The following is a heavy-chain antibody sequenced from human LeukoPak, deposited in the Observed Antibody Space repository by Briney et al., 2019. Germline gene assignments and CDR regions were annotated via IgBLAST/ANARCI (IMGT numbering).Heavy chain of an antibody. CDR1: GYTFTSYY. D-gene: IGHD3-22*01. CDR3: ARSERDYYDSSGYSYYFDY. Sequence: ASVKVSCKASGYTFTSYYMHWVRQAPGQGLERMGIINPSGGSTSYAQKFQGRVTITADKSTSTAYMELSSLRSEDTAVYYCARSERDYYDSSGYSYYFDYWGQGTLVTVSS. V-gene: IGHV1-46*01. J-gene: IGHJ4*02. CDR2: INPSGGST.